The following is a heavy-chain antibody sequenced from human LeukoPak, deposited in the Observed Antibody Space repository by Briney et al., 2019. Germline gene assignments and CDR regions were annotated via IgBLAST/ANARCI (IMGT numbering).Heavy chain of an antibody. V-gene: IGHV1-69*04. D-gene: IGHD4-17*01. J-gene: IGHJ3*02. CDR2: IIPILGIA. CDR1: GGTFSSYA. Sequence: ASVKVSCKASGGTFSSYAISWVRQAPGQGLEWMGRIIPILGIANYAQKFQGRVTITADESTSTAYMELSSLRSEDTAVYYCASPANYGDYVEDAFDIWGQGTMVTVSS. CDR3: ASPANYGDYVEDAFDI.